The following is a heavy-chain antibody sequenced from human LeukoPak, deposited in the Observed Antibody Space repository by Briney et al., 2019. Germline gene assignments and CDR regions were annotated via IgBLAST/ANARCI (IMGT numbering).Heavy chain of an antibody. CDR3: ARATTMVRGVMEGFDY. V-gene: IGHV3-21*01. Sequence: GGSLRLSCAASGFTFSSYSMNWVRQAPGKGLEWVSSISSGSSYIYYADSVKGRFTISRDNAKNSLYLQMNSLRAEDTAVYYCARATTMVRGVMEGFDYWGQGTLVTVSS. D-gene: IGHD3-10*01. CDR2: ISSGSSYI. CDR1: GFTFSSYS. J-gene: IGHJ4*02.